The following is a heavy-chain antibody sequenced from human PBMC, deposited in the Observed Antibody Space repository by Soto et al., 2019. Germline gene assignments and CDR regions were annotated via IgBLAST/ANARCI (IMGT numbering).Heavy chain of an antibody. D-gene: IGHD1-1*01. CDR3: ARTGTSHY. V-gene: IGHV3-7*05. Sequence: GGSLRLSCAASGFSFTDYWMTWVRQAPGRGLEWVANIEKDGGQKYYMDSVKGRFTISRDNTNNSLSLQMSSLRAEDTAVYYCARTGTSHYLGQGTLVTVSS. J-gene: IGHJ4*02. CDR2: IEKDGGQK. CDR1: GFSFTDYW.